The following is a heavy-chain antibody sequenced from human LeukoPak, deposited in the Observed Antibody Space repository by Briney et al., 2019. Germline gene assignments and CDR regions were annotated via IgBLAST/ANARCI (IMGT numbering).Heavy chain of an antibody. V-gene: IGHV3-74*01. J-gene: IGHJ4*02. D-gene: IGHD6-13*01. CDR2: INSDGSST. CDR1: GFTFSSYW. CDR3: AREPAAAGPEPDDY. Sequence: PGGSLGLSCAASGFTFSSYWMHWVRQAPGKGLVWVSRINSDGSSTSYADSVKGRFTISRDNAKNTLYLQMNSLRAEDTAVYYCAREPAAAGPEPDDYWGQGTLVTVSS.